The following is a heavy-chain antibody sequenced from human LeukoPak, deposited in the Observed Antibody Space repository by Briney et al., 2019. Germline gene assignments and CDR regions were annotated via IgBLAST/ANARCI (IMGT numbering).Heavy chain of an antibody. CDR2: IYSGGSA. J-gene: IGHJ4*02. D-gene: IGHD3-22*01. CDR3: ARDSFYDSSGSGY. V-gene: IGHV3-66*01. Sequence: GGSLRLSCAASGFTVSSNYMSWVRQAPGKGLEWVSVIYSGGSAYYADSVEGRFTISRDNSKNTLYLQMNSLRAEDTAVYYCARDSFYDSSGSGYWGQGTLVTVSS. CDR1: GFTVSSNY.